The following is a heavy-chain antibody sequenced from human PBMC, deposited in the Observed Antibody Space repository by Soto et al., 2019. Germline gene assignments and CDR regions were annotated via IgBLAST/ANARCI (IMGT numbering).Heavy chain of an antibody. CDR2: VSSSSTYI. D-gene: IGHD3-22*01. V-gene: IGHV3-21*01. J-gene: IGHJ6*02. CDR1: GFTFSTYS. CDR3: AREEDTLIAGVGYVGDHGMDV. Sequence: EVQLVESGGGLVKPGGSLTLSCAASGFTFSTYSMNWVRQAPGQGLEWVSSVSSSSTYIYYADSVKGRFTVSRDNAKNSLFLQMNSLRAEDTGVYYCAREEDTLIAGVGYVGDHGMDVWGQGTTVTVSS.